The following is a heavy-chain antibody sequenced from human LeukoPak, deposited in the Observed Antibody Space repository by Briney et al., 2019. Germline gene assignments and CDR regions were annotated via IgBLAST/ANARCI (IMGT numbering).Heavy chain of an antibody. Sequence: GESLKISCKASGYSFTNYWIGWVRQMPGKGLEWMGIIYPGDSDTRYSPSFQGQVTISADKSITTAYLYWSSLRASDTAIYYCARHPSRDHRYYFDSWGQGTLVSVSS. J-gene: IGHJ4*02. CDR3: ARHPSRDHRYYFDS. V-gene: IGHV5-51*01. CDR2: IYPGDSDT. CDR1: GYSFTNYW.